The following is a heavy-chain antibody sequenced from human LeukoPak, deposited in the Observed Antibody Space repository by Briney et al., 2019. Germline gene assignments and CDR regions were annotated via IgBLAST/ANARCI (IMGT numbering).Heavy chain of an antibody. J-gene: IGHJ4*02. Sequence: GGSLRLSCAASRFTFSSYAMSWVRQAPGKGLEWVSAISGSGGSTYYADSVKGRFTISRDNSKNTLYLQMNSLRAEDTAVYYCAKGTRGLRYFDWVPHYWGQGTLVTVSS. D-gene: IGHD3-9*01. CDR2: ISGSGGST. CDR1: RFTFSSYA. CDR3: AKGTRGLRYFDWVPHY. V-gene: IGHV3-23*01.